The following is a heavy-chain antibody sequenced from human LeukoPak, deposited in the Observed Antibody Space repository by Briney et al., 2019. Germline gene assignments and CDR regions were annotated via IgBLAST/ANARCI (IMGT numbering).Heavy chain of an antibody. CDR2: IKTDGSET. Sequence: TGGSLRLSCAASGFNFRDHWMDWVRQAPGKGLEWVGHIKTDGSETYYLDSLRGRFSIPRDNTNNALYLQMNSLRVEDTAVYYCVKNNGWFHLAQWGQGTLVTVSS. CDR3: VKNNGWFHLAQ. CDR1: GFNFRDHW. J-gene: IGHJ4*02. V-gene: IGHV3-7*03. D-gene: IGHD6-19*01.